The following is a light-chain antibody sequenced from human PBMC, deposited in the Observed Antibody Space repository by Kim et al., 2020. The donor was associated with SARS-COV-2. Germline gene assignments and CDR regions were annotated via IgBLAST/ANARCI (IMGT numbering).Light chain of an antibody. Sequence: SSELTQDPAVSVALGQTVRITCQGDSLRSYYATWYQQKPGQAPIIVIYGKNIRPSGIPDRFSGSSSGNTASLTITGTQAGDEADYYCNSRDSNDNVLFGG. CDR1: SLRSYY. CDR2: GKN. J-gene: IGLJ2*01. CDR3: NSRDSNDNVL. V-gene: IGLV3-19*01.